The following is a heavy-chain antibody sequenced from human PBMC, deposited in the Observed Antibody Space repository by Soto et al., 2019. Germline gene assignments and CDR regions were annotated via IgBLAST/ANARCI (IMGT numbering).Heavy chain of an antibody. CDR3: ARERTDTAMVTSSLYYYYYGMDV. V-gene: IGHV1-69*06. D-gene: IGHD5-18*01. J-gene: IGHJ6*02. CDR1: GGTFSSCA. Sequence: SVKVSCKASGGTFSSCAISWVRQAPGQGLERMGGIIPIFGTANYAQKFQGRVTITADKSTSTAYMELSSLRSEDTAVYYCARERTDTAMVTSSLYYYYYGMDVWGQGTTVTVSS. CDR2: IIPIFGTA.